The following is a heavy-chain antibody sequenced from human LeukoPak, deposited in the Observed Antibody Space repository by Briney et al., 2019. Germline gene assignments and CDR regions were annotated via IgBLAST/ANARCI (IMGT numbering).Heavy chain of an antibody. Sequence: PGGSLRLSCEASGFTFSSYWMSWVRQAPGKGPEWVANIKTDGSEKYYVDSVKGRFTISRDNAKNSLYLQMNSLRAEDTAVYYCARDYTGYFPWGQGTLVIASS. CDR1: GFTFSSYW. V-gene: IGHV3-7*03. CDR2: IKTDGSEK. CDR3: ARDYTGYFP. J-gene: IGHJ5*02. D-gene: IGHD3-9*01.